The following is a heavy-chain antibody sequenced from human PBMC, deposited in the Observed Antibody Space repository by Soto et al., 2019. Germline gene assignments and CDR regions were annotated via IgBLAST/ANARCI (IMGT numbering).Heavy chain of an antibody. CDR1: GFTLSSDG. CDR2: ISCDGSNQ. J-gene: IGHJ6*02. V-gene: IGHV3-30*03. D-gene: IGHD1-26*01. CDR3: ARIYGSAPGGYYGMDV. Sequence: PGGPLRLSREASGFTLSSDGLQWVRQTPGEGLEWVAVISCDGSNQYYADAVGCRCTLPGDVSKNTLFRQMSSLRGGDTAVSYCARIYGSAPGGYYGMDVWGQGTTVTVSS.